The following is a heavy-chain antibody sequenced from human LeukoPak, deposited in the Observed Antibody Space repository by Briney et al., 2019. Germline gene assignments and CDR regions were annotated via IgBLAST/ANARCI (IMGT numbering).Heavy chain of an antibody. CDR2: IYYSGST. D-gene: IGHD3-22*01. Sequence: SETLSLTCTVSGGSISSGDYYWSWIRQPPGKGLEWIGYIYYSGSTYYNPSLKSRVTISVDTSKNQFSLKLSSVTAVDTAVYYCARIGLSDYYDSSGGSIGYWGQGTLVTVSS. J-gene: IGHJ4*02. V-gene: IGHV4-30-4*01. CDR3: ARIGLSDYYDSSGGSIGY. CDR1: GGSISSGDYY.